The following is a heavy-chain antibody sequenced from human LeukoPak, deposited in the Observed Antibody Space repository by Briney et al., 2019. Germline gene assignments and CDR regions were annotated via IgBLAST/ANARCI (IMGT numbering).Heavy chain of an antibody. CDR1: EFIFSNYW. CDR3: ARDSEGGEEDAFDI. J-gene: IGHJ3*02. V-gene: IGHV3-7*03. CDR2: INQGGSEK. Sequence: PGGSLRLSCVASEFIFSNYWMSWVRQGPGEGPEWVANINQGGSEKYYVDSVKGRFTISRDNAKNSLYLQMNSLRAEDTAVYYCARDSEGGEEDAFDIWGQGTMVTVSS. D-gene: IGHD3-10*01.